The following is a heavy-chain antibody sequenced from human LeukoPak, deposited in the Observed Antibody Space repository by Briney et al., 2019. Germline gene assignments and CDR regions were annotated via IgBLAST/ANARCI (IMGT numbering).Heavy chain of an antibody. Sequence: SETLSLTCTVSGGSISSYYWSWIRQPPGKGLEWIGYIYYSGSTYYNPSLKSRVTISVDTSKNQFSLKLSSVTAADTAAYYCARDRGDSDAFDIWGQGTMVTVSS. CDR3: ARDRGDSDAFDI. CDR2: IYYSGST. CDR1: GGSISSYY. V-gene: IGHV4-59*12. J-gene: IGHJ3*02. D-gene: IGHD2-21*02.